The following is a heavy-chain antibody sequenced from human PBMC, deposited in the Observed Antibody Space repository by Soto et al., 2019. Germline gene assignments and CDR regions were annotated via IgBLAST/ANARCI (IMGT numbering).Heavy chain of an antibody. CDR3: ARDLKVAAAGTGYYYYGMDV. CDR1: GFNFSSYS. D-gene: IGHD6-13*01. CDR2: ISRSSSNI. V-gene: IGHV3-21*01. J-gene: IGHJ6*02. Sequence: EVQLVESGGGLVKPGGSLRLSCAASGFNFSSYSMNWVRQAPGKGLEWVSSISRSSSNIYYVDSVKVRFTISRDNAKNSLYLQMNSLSAEDTAVYYCARDLKVAAAGTGYYYYGMDVWGQGTTVTVSS.